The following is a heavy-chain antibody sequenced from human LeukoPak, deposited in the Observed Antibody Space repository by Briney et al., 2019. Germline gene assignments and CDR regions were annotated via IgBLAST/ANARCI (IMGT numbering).Heavy chain of an antibody. V-gene: IGHV3-48*01. CDR2: IRSSSTTI. CDR1: GFTFSSYR. Sequence: PGGSLRLSCAASGFTFSSYRMNWVRQAPGKGPEWVSYIRSSSTTIYYADSVKGRFTISRDNAKNSLYLQMNSLRAEDTAIYYCARDFLLDPLWGQGTLVTVSS. D-gene: IGHD2/OR15-2a*01. CDR3: ARDFLLDPL. J-gene: IGHJ4*02.